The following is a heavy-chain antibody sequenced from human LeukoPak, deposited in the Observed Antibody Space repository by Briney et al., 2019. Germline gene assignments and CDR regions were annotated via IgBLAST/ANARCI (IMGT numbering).Heavy chain of an antibody. CDR1: GYTFTSYA. Sequence: ASVKVSCKASGYTFTSYAMNWVRQAPGQGLEWMGWINTNTGNPTYAQGFTGRFVFSLDTSVSTAYLQISSLKAEDTAVYYCARQGGELERPRRSYYYYYYMDVWGKGTTVTVSS. CDR2: INTNTGNP. CDR3: ARQGGELERPRRSYYYYYYMDV. D-gene: IGHD1-1*01. V-gene: IGHV7-4-1*02. J-gene: IGHJ6*03.